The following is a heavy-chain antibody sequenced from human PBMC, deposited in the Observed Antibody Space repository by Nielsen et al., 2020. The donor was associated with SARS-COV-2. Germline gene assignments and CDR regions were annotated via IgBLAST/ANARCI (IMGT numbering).Heavy chain of an antibody. CDR3: AKEISGWSFHFDY. D-gene: IGHD1-26*01. CDR2: ISGSGGST. CDR1: GFTFDDYT. J-gene: IGHJ4*02. V-gene: IGHV3-23*01. Sequence: GSLRLSCAASGFTFDDYTMHWVRQAPGKGLEWVSAISGSGGSTYYADSVKGRFTISRDNSKNTLYLQMNSLRAEDTAVYYCAKEISGWSFHFDYWGQGTLVTVSS.